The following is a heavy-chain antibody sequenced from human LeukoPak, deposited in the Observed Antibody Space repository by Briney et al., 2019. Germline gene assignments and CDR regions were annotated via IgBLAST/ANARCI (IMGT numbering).Heavy chain of an antibody. CDR3: ARETPRRGETRDGYR. CDR2: IKEDGSET. CDR1: GFTFSDHY. Sequence: GGSLRLSCAASGFTFSDHYMDWVRQVPGKGLECLANIKEDGSETYYADSVKGRFTISRDNPKNLLFLQINSLRVEDTAVYYCARETPRRGETRDGYRWGQGTVVTVSS. V-gene: IGHV3-7*01. J-gene: IGHJ4*02. D-gene: IGHD5-24*01.